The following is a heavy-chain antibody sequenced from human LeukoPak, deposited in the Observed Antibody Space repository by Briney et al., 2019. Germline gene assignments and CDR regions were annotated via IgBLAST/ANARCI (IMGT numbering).Heavy chain of an antibody. CDR2: IYYSGST. Sequence: PSETLSLTCTVSGGSISSYYWSWIRQPPGKGLEWIGYIYYSGSTNYNPSLKSRVTISLDTSKNQFSLKLTSVTAADTAVHYCARVEGATTGFDYWGQGTLVTVSS. CDR3: ARVEGATTGFDY. J-gene: IGHJ4*02. V-gene: IGHV4-59*13. D-gene: IGHD1-26*01. CDR1: GGSISSYY.